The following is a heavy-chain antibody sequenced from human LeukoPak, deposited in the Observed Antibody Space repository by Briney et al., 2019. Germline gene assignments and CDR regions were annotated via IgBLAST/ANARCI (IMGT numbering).Heavy chain of an antibody. CDR2: INSDGSST. Sequence: GGSLRLSCAASGFTFSSYWMHWVRQAPGEGLVWVSRINSDGSSTSYADSVKGRFTISRDNAKNTLYLQMNSLRAEDTAVYYCAREAYCGGDCYSGDFDYWGQGTLVTVSS. CDR1: GFTFSSYW. D-gene: IGHD2-21*02. CDR3: AREAYCGGDCYSGDFDY. V-gene: IGHV3-74*01. J-gene: IGHJ4*02.